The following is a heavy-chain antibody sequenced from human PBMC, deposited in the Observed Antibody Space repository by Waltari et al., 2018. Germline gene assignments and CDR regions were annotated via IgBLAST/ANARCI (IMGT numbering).Heavy chain of an antibody. Sequence: EVQLVESGGGLVQPGGSLRLSCGASGFTFSRYWMGWVRQTPGKGLEWGANINYDGSQKYYVDSVKGRFTISRDNAKNSVYLQMNSLRVEDTAVYYCAKSRGFEYWGQGTLITVSS. CDR2: INYDGSQK. V-gene: IGHV3-7*01. CDR3: AKSRGFEY. CDR1: GFTFSRYW. D-gene: IGHD2-2*01. J-gene: IGHJ4*02.